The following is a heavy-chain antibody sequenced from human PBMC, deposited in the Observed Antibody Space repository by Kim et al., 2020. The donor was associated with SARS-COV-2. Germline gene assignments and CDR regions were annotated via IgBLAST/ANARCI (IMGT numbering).Heavy chain of an antibody. CDR2: INWNGGST. Sequence: GGSLRLSCAASGFTFDDYGMSWVRQAPGKGLEWVSGINWNGGSTGYADSVKGRFTISRDNAKNSLYLQMNSLRAEDTALYHCARALPGIAAARNWFDPCGQGPLVTVSS. D-gene: IGHD6-13*01. CDR1: GFTFDDYG. J-gene: IGHJ5*02. CDR3: ARALPGIAAARNWFDP. V-gene: IGHV3-20*01.